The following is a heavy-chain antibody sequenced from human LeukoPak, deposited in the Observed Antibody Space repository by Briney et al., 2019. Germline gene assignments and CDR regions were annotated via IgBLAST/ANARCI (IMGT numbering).Heavy chain of an antibody. CDR2: INHSGST. V-gene: IGHV4-34*01. CDR3: ARADGSNGWFDP. Sequence: SETLSLTCAVYGGSFSGYYWSWIRQPPGKGLEWIGEINHSGSTNYNPSLKSRVTISVDTSKNQFPLKLSSVTAADTAVYYCARADGSNGWFDPWGREPWSPSPQ. J-gene: IGHJ5*02. D-gene: IGHD4/OR15-4a*01. CDR1: GGSFSGYY.